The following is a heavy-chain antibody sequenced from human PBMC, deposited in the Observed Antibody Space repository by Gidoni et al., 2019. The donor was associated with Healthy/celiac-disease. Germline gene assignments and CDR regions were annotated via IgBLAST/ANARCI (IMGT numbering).Heavy chain of an antibody. V-gene: IGHV3-13*01. CDR3: ARGGSSSWYRARGDWFDP. CDR1: GFTFSSYD. J-gene: IGHJ5*02. Sequence: EVQLVESGGGLVQPGGSLRLSCAASGFTFSSYDMHWVRQATGKGLEWVSAIGTAGDTYYPGSVKGRFTISRENAKNSLYLQMNSLRAGDTAVYYCARGGSSSWYRARGDWFDPWGQGTLVTVSS. D-gene: IGHD6-13*01. CDR2: IGTAGDT.